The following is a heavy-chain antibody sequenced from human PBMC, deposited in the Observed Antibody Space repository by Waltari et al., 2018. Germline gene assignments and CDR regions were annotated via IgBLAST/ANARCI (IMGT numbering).Heavy chain of an antibody. CDR3: ARAGYSSSWLKGYYYYYMDV. J-gene: IGHJ6*03. V-gene: IGHV4-59*01. CDR2: IYYSGST. Sequence: QVQLQESGPGLVKPSETLSLTCTVSGGSISSYYWSWIRQPQGKGLEWIGYIYYSGSTNYNPSLKSRVTISVDTSKNQFSLKLSSVTAADTAVYYCARAGYSSSWLKGYYYYYMDVWGKGTTVTVSS. D-gene: IGHD6-13*01. CDR1: GGSISSYY.